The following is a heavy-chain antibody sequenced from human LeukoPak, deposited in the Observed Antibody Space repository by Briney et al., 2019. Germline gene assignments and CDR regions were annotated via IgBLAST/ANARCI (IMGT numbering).Heavy chain of an antibody. D-gene: IGHD3-10*01. Sequence: PGGSLRLSCAASGFTVSSNYMSWVRQAPGKGLEWVSVISGSGGGTYYADSVKGRFTISRDNSKNTLYLQMNSLRAEDTAVYFCAREEYYGSFGYWGQGALVTVSS. CDR2: ISGSGGGT. CDR3: AREEYYGSFGY. CDR1: GFTVSSNY. V-gene: IGHV3-53*01. J-gene: IGHJ4*02.